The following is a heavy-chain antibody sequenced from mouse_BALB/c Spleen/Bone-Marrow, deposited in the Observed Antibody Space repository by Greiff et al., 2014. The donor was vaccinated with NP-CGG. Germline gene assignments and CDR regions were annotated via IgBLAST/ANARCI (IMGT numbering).Heavy chain of an antibody. CDR2: IDPSDSET. Sequence: VKLVESGPQLVRPGASVKISCKASGYSFTSYWMHWVKQRPGQGLEWIGMIDPSDSETRLNQKFKDKATLTVDKSSSTAYMQLSSPTSEDSAVYYCAREAGYYYAMDYWGQGTSVTVSS. CDR3: AREAGYYYAMDY. D-gene: IGHD2-2*01. CDR1: GYSFTSYW. V-gene: IGHV1S126*01. J-gene: IGHJ4*01.